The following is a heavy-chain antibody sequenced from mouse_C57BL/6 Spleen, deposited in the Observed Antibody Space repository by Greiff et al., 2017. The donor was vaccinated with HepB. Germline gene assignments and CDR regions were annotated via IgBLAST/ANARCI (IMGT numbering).Heavy chain of an antibody. CDR3: ARRCYDGCSAWFAY. CDR1: GYTFTSYW. J-gene: IGHJ3*01. Sequence: VQLQQPGAELVMPGASVKLSCKASGYTFTSYWMHWVKQRPGQGLEWIGEIDPSDSYTNYNQKFKGKSTLTVDKYSSTAYMQLSSLTSEDSAVYYCARRCYDGCSAWFAYWGQGTLVTVSA. D-gene: IGHD2-3*01. CDR2: IDPSDSYT. V-gene: IGHV1-69*01.